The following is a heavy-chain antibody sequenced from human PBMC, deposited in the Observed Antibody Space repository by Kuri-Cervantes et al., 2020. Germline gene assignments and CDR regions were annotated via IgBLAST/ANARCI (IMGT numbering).Heavy chain of an antibody. V-gene: IGHV3-9*01. CDR2: ISWNSGSI. D-gene: IGHD5-24*01. CDR1: GFTFDDYA. CDR3: ARSHLRGGMDV. J-gene: IGHJ6*02. Sequence: SLKISCATSGFTFDDYAMHWVRQAPGKGLEWVSGISWNSGSIGYADSVKGRFTISRDTAKNSLYLQMNSLRAEDTALYHCARSHLRGGMDVWGQGTTVTVSS.